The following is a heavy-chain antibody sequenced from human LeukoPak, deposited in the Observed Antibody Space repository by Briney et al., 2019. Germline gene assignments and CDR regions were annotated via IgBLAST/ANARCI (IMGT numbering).Heavy chain of an antibody. CDR1: GYTFTGYY. J-gene: IGHJ3*02. CDR2: INPNSGGT. CDR3: ARDLGSHDAFDI. V-gene: IGHV1-2*02. D-gene: IGHD7-27*01. Sequence: GASVKVSCKASGYTFTGYYMHWVRQAPGQGLEWMGWINPNSGGTNYAQKFQGRVTMTRDTSISTAYMELSRLRSDDTAVYCCARDLGSHDAFDIWGQGTVVTVSS.